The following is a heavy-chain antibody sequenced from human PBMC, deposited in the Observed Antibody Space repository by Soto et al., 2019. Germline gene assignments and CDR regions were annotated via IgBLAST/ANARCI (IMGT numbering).Heavy chain of an antibody. J-gene: IGHJ4*02. CDR3: ARKSPPADY. Sequence: QVQLVQSGAEVKKPGASVKVSCKASGYTFSTYGISWVRQAPGQGLEWMGWISAYNGNTNYAQKLQGRVTMTTDTSTRTAYMALRSLRSEDTAVYYCARKSPPADYWGQGTLVTVSS. CDR1: GYTFSTYG. CDR2: ISAYNGNT. V-gene: IGHV1-18*01.